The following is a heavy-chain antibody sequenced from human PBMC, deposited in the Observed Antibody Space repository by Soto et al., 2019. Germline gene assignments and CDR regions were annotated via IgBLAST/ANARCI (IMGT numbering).Heavy chain of an antibody. J-gene: IGHJ6*02. CDR2: IIPIFGTA. Sequence: SVKVSCKASGGTFSSYAISGVRQAPGQGLEWMGGIIPIFGTANYAQKFQGRVTITADESTSTAYMELISLRSEDTAVYYCARALDTAGLYYYYYGMDVWGQGTTXTVSS. V-gene: IGHV1-69*13. D-gene: IGHD5-18*01. CDR3: ARALDTAGLYYYYYGMDV. CDR1: GGTFSSYA.